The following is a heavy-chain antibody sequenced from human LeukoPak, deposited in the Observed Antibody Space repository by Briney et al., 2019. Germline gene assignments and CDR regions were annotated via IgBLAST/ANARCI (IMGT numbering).Heavy chain of an antibody. CDR1: GFTFGDYA. D-gene: IGHD2-2*01. Sequence: GRSLRLSCTASGFTFGDYAMSWVRQAPGKGLEWVGFIRSKAYGGTTEYAASVKGRFTISRDDSKSIAYLQMNSLKTEDTAVYYCTTDQRYCSSTSCYYFDYWGQGTLVTVSS. CDR2: IRSKAYGGTT. V-gene: IGHV3-49*04. J-gene: IGHJ4*02. CDR3: TTDQRYCSSTSCYYFDY.